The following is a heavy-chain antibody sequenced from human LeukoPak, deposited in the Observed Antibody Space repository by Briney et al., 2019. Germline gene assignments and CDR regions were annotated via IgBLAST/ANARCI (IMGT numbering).Heavy chain of an antibody. D-gene: IGHD6-13*01. J-gene: IGHJ3*02. Sequence: PGGSLRLSCAASGLTVSGNYMTWVRQAPGKGLEWVSVIYSGGSTYYADSVKGRFTIYRDSYKNTLYLQMNSLRLEDTAVYYCARDPYTSSWYWAFDIWGQGTMVTVSS. CDR3: ARDPYTSSWYWAFDI. CDR2: IYSGGST. CDR1: GLTVSGNY. V-gene: IGHV3-66*02.